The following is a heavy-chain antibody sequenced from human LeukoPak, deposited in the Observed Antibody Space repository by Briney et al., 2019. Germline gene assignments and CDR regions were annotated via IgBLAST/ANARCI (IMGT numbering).Heavy chain of an antibody. CDR3: ARERIVGATSAFDI. J-gene: IGHJ3*02. CDR2: IIPIFGTA. V-gene: IGHV1-69*01. CDR1: GGTFSSYA. Sequence: SVKVSCKASGGTFSSYAISWVRQAPGQGLEWMGGIIPIFGTANYAQKFQGRVTITADESTSTAHMELSSLRSEDTAVYYCARERIVGATSAFDIWGQGTMVTVSS. D-gene: IGHD1-26*01.